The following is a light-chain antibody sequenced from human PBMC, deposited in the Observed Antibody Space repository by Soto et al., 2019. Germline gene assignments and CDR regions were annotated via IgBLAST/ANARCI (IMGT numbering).Light chain of an antibody. Sequence: DIQMTQSPSTLSASVGDRVTITCRASQSISDWLAWYQQKPGKAPNLLIYKASYLQTGVPSRFSGSGSGTEFTLTISSLQPDDFATYYCQQYDGYPLTFGGGNKVDIK. CDR3: QQYDGYPLT. V-gene: IGKV1-5*03. J-gene: IGKJ4*01. CDR2: KAS. CDR1: QSISDW.